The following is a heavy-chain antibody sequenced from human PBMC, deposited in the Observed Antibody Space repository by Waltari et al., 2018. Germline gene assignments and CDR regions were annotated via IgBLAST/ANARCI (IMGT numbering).Heavy chain of an antibody. V-gene: IGHV4-38-2*01. CDR2: IYHSGGT. CDR1: GYSISSGYY. Sequence: QLQLQESGPGLVKPSETLSLTCAVSGYSISSGYYWGWIRQPPGKGLEWIGSIYHSGGTYYNPSLKSRVTISVDTSKNQFSLKLSSVTAADTAVYYCARQGGREGFDYWGQGTLVTVSS. J-gene: IGHJ4*02. CDR3: ARQGGREGFDY. D-gene: IGHD1-26*01.